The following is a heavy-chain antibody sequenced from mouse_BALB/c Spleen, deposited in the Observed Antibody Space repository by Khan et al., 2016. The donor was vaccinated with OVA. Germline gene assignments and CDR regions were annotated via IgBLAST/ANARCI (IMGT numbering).Heavy chain of an antibody. CDR1: GYSFTSYY. Sequence: VQLQQSGPELMKPGASVKISCKASGYSFTSYYIHWIMQSHGKSLEWIGYIDPFSGGITYNQKFKGKATLTVDKSSSTAYIYFSNLTSEDSAVYSCTKHGDVAGFTYWGQGTLVTVSA. V-gene: IGHV1-31*01. CDR2: IDPFSGGI. D-gene: IGHD2-13*01. CDR3: TKHGDVAGFTY. J-gene: IGHJ3*01.